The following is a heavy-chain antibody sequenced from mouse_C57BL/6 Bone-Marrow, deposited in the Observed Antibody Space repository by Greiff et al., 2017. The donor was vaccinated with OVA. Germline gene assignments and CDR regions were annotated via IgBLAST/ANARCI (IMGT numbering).Heavy chain of an antibody. CDR1: GFSFTSYG. CDR3: ASLITTMDY. V-gene: IGHV2-2*01. J-gene: IGHJ4*01. CDR2: ICSGGST. D-gene: IGHD1-1*01. Sequence: VQLQQSGPGLVQPSQCLSISCTVSGFSFTSYGVHWVRQSPGKGLEWLGVICSGGSTAYNAAFISRLSISKDNSKSQVFFKMNSLQADDTAIYYCASLITTMDYWGQGTSVTVSS.